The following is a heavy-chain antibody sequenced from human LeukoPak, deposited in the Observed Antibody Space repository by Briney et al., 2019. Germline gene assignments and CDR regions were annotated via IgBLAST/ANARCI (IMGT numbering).Heavy chain of an antibody. CDR3: ARGVVLGQDDAFDI. V-gene: IGHV4-59*12. Sequence: SETLSLTCTVSGGSISNYYWSWIRQPPGKGLEWVGYIFYRGSIDYSPSLQSRVTISVDTSKNHLSLRLTSVTAADTAVYFCARGVVLGQDDAFDIWGRGTMVTVSS. D-gene: IGHD3/OR15-3a*01. J-gene: IGHJ3*02. CDR2: IFYRGSI. CDR1: GGSISNYY.